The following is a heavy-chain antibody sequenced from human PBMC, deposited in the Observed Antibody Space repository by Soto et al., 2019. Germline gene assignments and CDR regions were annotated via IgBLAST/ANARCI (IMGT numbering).Heavy chain of an antibody. V-gene: IGHV4-39*01. J-gene: IGHJ4*02. CDR1: GGSISSSSYY. D-gene: IGHD3-3*01. CDR2: IYYSGST. Sequence: QVQLQESGPGLVKPSETLSLTCTVSGGSISSSSYYWGWIRQPPGKGLEWIGSIYYSGSTYYNPSLKSRVTISVDTSKNQFSLKLSSVTAADTAVYYYASDYDFWSGYYSLDYWGQGTLVTVSS. CDR3: ASDYDFWSGYYSLDY.